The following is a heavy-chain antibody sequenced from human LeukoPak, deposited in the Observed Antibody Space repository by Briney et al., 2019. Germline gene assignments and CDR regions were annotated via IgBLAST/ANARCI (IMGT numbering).Heavy chain of an antibody. CDR1: GGSISSYY. D-gene: IGHD6-13*01. V-gene: IGHV4-59*01. Sequence: SETLFLTCTVSGGSISSYYWSWVRQPPGKGLEWIGYIYYSGSTNYNPSLKSRVTISVDTSKNQFSLKLSSVTAADTAVYYCAREAAAGYIWFDPWGQGTLVTVSS. CDR3: AREAAAGYIWFDP. J-gene: IGHJ5*02. CDR2: IYYSGST.